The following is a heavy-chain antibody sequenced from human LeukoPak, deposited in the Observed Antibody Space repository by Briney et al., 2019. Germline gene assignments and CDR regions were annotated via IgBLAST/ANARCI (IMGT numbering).Heavy chain of an antibody. J-gene: IGHJ4*02. CDR2: INHSGST. CDR3: ARAPGRGWYRRYYFDY. D-gene: IGHD6-19*01. Sequence: SETLSLTCAVYGGSFSGYYWSWIRQPPGKGLEWIGEINHSGSTNYNPSLKSRVTISVDTSKNQFSLKLSSVTAADTAVYYCARAPGRGWYRRYYFDYWGQGTLVTVSS. CDR1: GGSFSGYY. V-gene: IGHV4-34*01.